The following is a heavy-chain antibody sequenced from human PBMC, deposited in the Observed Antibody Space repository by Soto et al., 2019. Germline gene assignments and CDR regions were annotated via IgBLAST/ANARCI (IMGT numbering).Heavy chain of an antibody. CDR2: IDHSGST. D-gene: IGHD6-19*01. CDR1: GGSISSTYW. V-gene: IGHV4-4*02. CDR3: ATRVDDSGWFVY. Sequence: SETLTLTCAVSGGSISSTYWCNWVRQPPGKGLEWIGEIDHSGSTTFNPSLKSRVTMSVDKSNNQFSLNLTSVAAADTAVYYCATRVDDSGWFVYWGQGTLVIVSS. J-gene: IGHJ4*02.